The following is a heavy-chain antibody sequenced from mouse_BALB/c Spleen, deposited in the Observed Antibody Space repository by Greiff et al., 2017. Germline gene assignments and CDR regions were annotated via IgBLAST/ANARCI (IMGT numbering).Heavy chain of an antibody. CDR3: ARAFDGYYSFAY. J-gene: IGHJ3*01. V-gene: IGHV3-6*02. D-gene: IGHD2-3*01. CDR1: GYSITSCYY. Sequence: VQLKESGPGLVKPSQSLSLTCSVTGYSITSCYYWNWIRQFPGNKLEWMGYISYDGSNNYNPSLKNRISITRDTSKNQFFLKLNSVTTEDTATYYCARAFDGYYSFAYWGQGTLVTVSA. CDR2: ISYDGSN.